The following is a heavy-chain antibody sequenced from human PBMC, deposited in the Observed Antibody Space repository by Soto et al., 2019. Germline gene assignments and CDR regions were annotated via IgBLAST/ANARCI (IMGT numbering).Heavy chain of an antibody. CDR1: GGAFTSNNW. CDR2: IYRTGST. Sequence: HSGTVSLTCAVSGGAFTSNNWWTWVRQPPGQGLEWIGEIYRTGSTNSNPSLKSRVTISLDKSENQFSLKVTSLTAADTAVYYCASRDPGTSVDYWGQGTLVTSPQ. D-gene: IGHD1-7*01. CDR3: ASRDPGTSVDY. V-gene: IGHV4-4*02. J-gene: IGHJ4*02.